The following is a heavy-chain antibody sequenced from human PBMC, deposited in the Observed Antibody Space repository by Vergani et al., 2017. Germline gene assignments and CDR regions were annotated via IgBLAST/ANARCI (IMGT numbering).Heavy chain of an antibody. D-gene: IGHD5-12*01. J-gene: IGHJ6*02. CDR1: GFTLNHYA. CDR3: AKANPRNRGYGYLYYYHAMDV. V-gene: IGHV3-23*01. Sequence: EVQLLESGGDFVQPGGSLRLFCAASGFTLNHYAMNWVRQAPGKGLEWVSGISGSGGSTYYAGSVKGRFTISRDSSKNTLYLQMNSLSAGDTAVYYCAKANPRNRGYGYLYYYHAMDVWGQETTVTVSS. CDR2: ISGSGGST.